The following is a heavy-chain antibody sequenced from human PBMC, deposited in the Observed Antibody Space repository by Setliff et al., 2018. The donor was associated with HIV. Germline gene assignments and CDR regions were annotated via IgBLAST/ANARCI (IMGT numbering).Heavy chain of an antibody. CDR1: GFSFSNYA. CDR3: AKVGGRWSHFDS. V-gene: IGHV3-23*01. J-gene: IGHJ4*02. Sequence: PGGSLRLSCAASGFSFSNYAMTWVRQAPGKGLEWVSTINSAERTFYAKSVKGRFTISRDNSKSTLYLQVSSLRAEDTATYYCAKVGGRWSHFDSWGQGTLVTVSS. CDR2: INSAERT. D-gene: IGHD2-15*01.